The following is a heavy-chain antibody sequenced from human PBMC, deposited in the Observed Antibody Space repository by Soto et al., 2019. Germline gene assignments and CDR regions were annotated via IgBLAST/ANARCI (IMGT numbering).Heavy chain of an antibody. Sequence: SETLSLTCSVSGGSISGSYWSWIRQSPGKGLEWLGYVYYTGSINYSPSLRSRVSISVDTSKNEFSLRLSSVTAADTAVYFCARSVAVPGAHIDYWGQGTQVTVSS. D-gene: IGHD6-19*01. J-gene: IGHJ4*02. V-gene: IGHV4-59*01. CDR1: GGSISGSY. CDR2: VYYTGSI. CDR3: ARSVAVPGAHIDY.